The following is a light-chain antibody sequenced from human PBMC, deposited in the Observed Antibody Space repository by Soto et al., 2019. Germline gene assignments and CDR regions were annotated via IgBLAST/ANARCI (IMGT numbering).Light chain of an antibody. CDR3: QKYDSAPWT. J-gene: IGKJ1*01. Sequence: DIEMTQSPSSLSASVGDRVTITCRASQGISNYLAWYQQRPGKVPKLLIYAASTLQSGVPSRFSGSESGTDFTLTISSLQPEDVATYYCQKYDSAPWTFGQGTEVEIK. CDR2: AAS. V-gene: IGKV1-27*01. CDR1: QGISNY.